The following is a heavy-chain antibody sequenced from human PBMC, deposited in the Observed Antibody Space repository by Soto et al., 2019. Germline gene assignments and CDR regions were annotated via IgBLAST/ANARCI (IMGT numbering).Heavy chain of an antibody. Sequence: ASVKVSCKASGYTFTSYGISWVRQAPGQGLEGMGWISAYNGKTNYAQKLQGRVTMTTDTSTSTAYMELRSLRSDDDGAYYCARALYKARWNWFDPWGQGTLVTVSS. CDR2: ISAYNGKT. J-gene: IGHJ5*02. V-gene: IGHV1-18*01. CDR3: ARALYKARWNWFDP. CDR1: GYTFTSYG. D-gene: IGHD6-6*01.